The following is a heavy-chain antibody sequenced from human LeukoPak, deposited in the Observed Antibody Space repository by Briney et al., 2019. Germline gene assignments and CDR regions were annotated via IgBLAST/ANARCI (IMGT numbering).Heavy chain of an antibody. J-gene: IGHJ2*01. CDR3: AKAAVASWYFDL. CDR1: GFTFSSYG. Sequence: GGSLRLSCAASGFTFSSYGMHWVRQAPGKGLEWVSAISGSSSNTYYADSGKGRFTISRDNSKNTVYLQMNSLRAEDTAVYYCAKAAVASWYFDLWGRGTLVTVSS. V-gene: IGHV3-23*01. CDR2: ISGSSSNT. D-gene: IGHD2-21*01.